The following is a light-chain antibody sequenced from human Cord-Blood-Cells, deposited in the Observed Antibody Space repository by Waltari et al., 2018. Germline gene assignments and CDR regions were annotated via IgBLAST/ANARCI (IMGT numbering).Light chain of an antibody. CDR2: GAS. CDR1: QSVSSN. CDR3: QQYNNWPPVT. V-gene: IGKV3D-15*01. J-gene: IGKJ4*01. Sequence: EIVMTQSPATLSVSPGERATLSCRARQSVSSNLAGYQQKPGQAPRLLIYGASIRATGIPARFSGSGAGTEFTLTISSLQSEDFSVYYCQQYNNWPPVTVGGGIKVEI.